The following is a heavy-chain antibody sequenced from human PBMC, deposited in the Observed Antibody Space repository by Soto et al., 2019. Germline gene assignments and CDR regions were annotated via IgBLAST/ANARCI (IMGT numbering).Heavy chain of an antibody. D-gene: IGHD2-2*01. Sequence: SETLSLTCTVSGGSISSGDYYWSWIRQPPGKGLEWIGYIYYSGSTYYNPSLKSRVTISVDTSKNQFSLKLGSVTAADTAVYYCARVVNIVVVPAASGSMDVWGQGTTVTVSS. CDR1: GGSISSGDYY. V-gene: IGHV4-30-4*01. J-gene: IGHJ6*02. CDR3: ARVVNIVVVPAASGSMDV. CDR2: IYYSGST.